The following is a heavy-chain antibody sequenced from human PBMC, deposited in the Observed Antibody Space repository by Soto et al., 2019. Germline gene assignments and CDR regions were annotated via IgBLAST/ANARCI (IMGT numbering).Heavy chain of an antibody. Sequence: QVQLVESGGGVVQPGRSLRLSCAASGFTFSSYAMHWVRQAPGKRLEWVAVISYDGSIRYYVDSVKGRFTISRDNSKNTLYLQLNSLRAEDTAVYYCAREASSSADFDYWGQGTLVTVSS. CDR3: AREASSSADFDY. J-gene: IGHJ4*02. CDR1: GFTFSSYA. D-gene: IGHD6-6*01. V-gene: IGHV3-30-3*01. CDR2: ISYDGSIR.